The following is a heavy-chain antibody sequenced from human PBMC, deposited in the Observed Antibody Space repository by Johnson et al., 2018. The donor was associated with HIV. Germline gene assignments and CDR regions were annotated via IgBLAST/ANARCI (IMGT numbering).Heavy chain of an antibody. CDR2: INWHGGNT. Sequence: MLLVESGGGVVRPGGSLRLSCAASGFTFDDYGLSWVRHVPGKGLEWVSGINWHGGNTGYVDSVQGRLTISRDNGRNSLFLQMNGLRGEDTAVYYCVRERWGSYYGAFDIWGQGTVVIVSS. V-gene: IGHV3-20*04. CDR1: GFTFDDYG. D-gene: IGHD3-22*01. J-gene: IGHJ3*02. CDR3: VRERWGSYYGAFDI.